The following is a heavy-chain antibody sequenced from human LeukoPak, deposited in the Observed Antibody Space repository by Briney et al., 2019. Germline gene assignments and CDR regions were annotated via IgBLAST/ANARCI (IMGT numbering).Heavy chain of an antibody. CDR3: ARDVNEEYYYDSSGYYGYFDY. V-gene: IGHV1-69*13. D-gene: IGHD3-22*01. Sequence: SVNVSCKASGGTFSSYAISWVRQAPGQGLEWMGGIIPIFGTANYAQKFQGRVTITADESTSTAYMELSSLRSVDTAVYYCARDVNEEYYYDSSGYYGYFDYWSQGTLVTVSS. CDR1: GGTFSSYA. CDR2: IIPIFGTA. J-gene: IGHJ4*02.